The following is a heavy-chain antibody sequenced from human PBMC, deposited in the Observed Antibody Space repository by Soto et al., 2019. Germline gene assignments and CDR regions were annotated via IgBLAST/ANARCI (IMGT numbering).Heavy chain of an antibody. J-gene: IGHJ4*02. V-gene: IGHV3-23*01. Sequence: EVQLLESGGGLVQPGGSLRLSCAASGFTFSSYAMSWVRQAPGKGLEWVSAISGSGGSTYYADSVKGRFTLSRDNSKHTLYLQMNSRRAADTAVYYCANGPELGRYFDWLSYWGQGTLVTVSS. D-gene: IGHD3-9*01. CDR2: ISGSGGST. CDR1: GFTFSSYA. CDR3: ANGPELGRYFDWLSY.